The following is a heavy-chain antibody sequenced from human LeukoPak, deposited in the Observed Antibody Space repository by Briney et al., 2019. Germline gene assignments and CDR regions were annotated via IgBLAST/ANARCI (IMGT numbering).Heavy chain of an antibody. J-gene: IGHJ4*02. CDR3: ARELIYCSGGSCHTSAFDY. D-gene: IGHD2-15*01. Sequence: GGSLRLSCAASGFTFSSYWMSWVRQAPGKGLEWVAFMSYDGSNQYYADSVKGRFTISRDNSKNTLYVQMNSLRAEDTAVYYCARELIYCSGGSCHTSAFDYWGQGTLVTVSS. CDR1: GFTFSSYW. CDR2: MSYDGSNQ. V-gene: IGHV3-30-3*01.